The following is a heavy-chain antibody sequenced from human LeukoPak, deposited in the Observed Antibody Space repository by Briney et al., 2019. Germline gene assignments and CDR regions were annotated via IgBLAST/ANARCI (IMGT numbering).Heavy chain of an antibody. V-gene: IGHV4-39*01. CDR2: IYYSGST. CDR3: ARAGDTATAVDY. D-gene: IGHD5-18*01. CDR1: GGSISSSSYY. J-gene: IGHJ4*02. Sequence: SETLSLTCTVSGGSISSSSYYWGWIRQPPGKGLEWIGSIYYSGSTYYNPSLKSRVTISVDTSKNQFSLNLSSVSAADAAVYYCARAGDTATAVDYWGQGTLVTVSS.